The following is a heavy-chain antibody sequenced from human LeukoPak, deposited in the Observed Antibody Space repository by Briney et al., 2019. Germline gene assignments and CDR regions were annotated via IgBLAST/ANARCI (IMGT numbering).Heavy chain of an antibody. D-gene: IGHD3-22*01. V-gene: IGHV1-69*13. CDR1: GGTFISYA. J-gene: IGHJ4*02. CDR3: ATHHYYDSSGYPDY. Sequence: SVKVSCKASGGTFISYAISWVRQAPGQGLEWMGGITPIFGTANYAQKFQGRVTITADESTSTAYMELSSLRSEDTAVYYCATHHYYDSSGYPDYWGQGTLVTVSS. CDR2: ITPIFGTA.